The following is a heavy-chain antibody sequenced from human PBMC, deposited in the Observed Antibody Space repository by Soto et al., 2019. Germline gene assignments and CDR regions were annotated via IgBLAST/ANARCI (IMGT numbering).Heavy chain of an antibody. CDR3: ARDRPDSSGWYAFPYYYYYGMDV. V-gene: IGHV3-21*01. CDR2: ISSSSSYI. D-gene: IGHD6-19*01. J-gene: IGHJ6*02. CDR1: GFTFSSYS. Sequence: PGGSLRLSCAASGFTFSSYSMNWVRQAPGKGLEWGSSISSSSSYIYYADSVKGRFTISRDNAKNSLYLQMNSLRAEDTAVYYCARDRPDSSGWYAFPYYYYYGMDVWGQGTTVTVSS.